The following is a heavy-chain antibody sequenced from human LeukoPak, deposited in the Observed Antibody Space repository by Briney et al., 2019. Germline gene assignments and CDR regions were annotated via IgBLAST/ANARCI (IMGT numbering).Heavy chain of an antibody. J-gene: IGHJ4*02. Sequence: PGGSLRLSCAASGFXVSTDHISWVRQAPGKGLEWVAVSYSDDNGYYTESVKGRFTISRDNSKNTLYLQMNSLRAEDTAIYYCARVWELSFDHWGQGTLVTVSS. CDR3: ARVWELSFDH. CDR2: SYSDDNG. V-gene: IGHV3-53*01. D-gene: IGHD1-26*01. CDR1: GFXVSTDH.